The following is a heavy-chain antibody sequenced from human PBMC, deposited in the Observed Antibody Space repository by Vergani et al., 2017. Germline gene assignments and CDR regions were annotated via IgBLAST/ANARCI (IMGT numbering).Heavy chain of an antibody. J-gene: IGHJ4*02. D-gene: IGHD4-17*01. CDR3: ERGDNRYGDYVEPPDY. CDR2: IRWNSGSI. V-gene: IGHV3-9*01. CDR1: GFTFDDYA. Sequence: EVQLVESGGGLVQPGRSLRLSCAASGFTFDDYAMHWVRQAPGKGLEWVSGIRWNSGSIGYADSVKGRFTISRDNAKNSLYLQMNSLRAEDTALYYCERGDNRYGDYVEPPDYWGQGTLVTVSS.